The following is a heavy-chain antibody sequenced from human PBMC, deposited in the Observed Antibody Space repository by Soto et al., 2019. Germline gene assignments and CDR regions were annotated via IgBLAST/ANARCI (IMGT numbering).Heavy chain of an antibody. Sequence: QVQLVQSGSEVKTPGSSMMVSRKAAGGTFDSSAINWMRQAPGQGPEWMGNSLPFFGTADYAQNFQGRVTITADKDTSTAYMATRSLTFEHTAVYYCARGHEYGGNSDAFDIWGQGTVVTVSS. CDR2: SLPFFGTA. CDR3: ARGHEYGGNSDAFDI. CDR1: GGTFDSSA. V-gene: IGHV1-69*06. J-gene: IGHJ3*02. D-gene: IGHD4-17*01.